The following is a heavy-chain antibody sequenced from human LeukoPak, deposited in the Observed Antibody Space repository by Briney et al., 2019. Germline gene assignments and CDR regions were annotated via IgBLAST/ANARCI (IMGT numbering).Heavy chain of an antibody. J-gene: IGHJ5*02. V-gene: IGHV1-2*06. Sequence: GASVKVSCKASGYTFTGYYMHWVRQAPGQGLEWMGRINPNSGGTNYVQKLQGRVTMTRDTSISTAYMELSRLRSDDTAVYYCVLEVLSSGWVSWGQGTLVTVSS. CDR1: GYTFTGYY. CDR2: INPNSGGT. D-gene: IGHD6-19*01. CDR3: VLEVLSSGWVS.